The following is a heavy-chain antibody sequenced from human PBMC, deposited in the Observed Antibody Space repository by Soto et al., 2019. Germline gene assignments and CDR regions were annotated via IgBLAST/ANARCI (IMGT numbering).Heavy chain of an antibody. D-gene: IGHD4-17*01. Sequence: PGGPQRKSVQPDCLALGVYALAWVRQAPGKGREWFSAIRGSGGSTYYADSVKGRFTISRDNSKNTLYLQMNSLRAEDTAVYYCAKDPTTVTAQFDYWGQGT. CDR2: IRGSGGST. V-gene: IGHV3-23*01. CDR3: AKDPTTVTAQFDY. J-gene: IGHJ4*02. CDR1: CLALGVYA.